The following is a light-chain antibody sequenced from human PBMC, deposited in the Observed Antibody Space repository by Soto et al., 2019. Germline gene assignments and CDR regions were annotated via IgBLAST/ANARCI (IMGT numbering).Light chain of an antibody. CDR2: KVS. CDR3: VQGPLWPGT. CDR1: QSRVYSDGNTY. V-gene: IGKV2-30*01. J-gene: IGKJ1*01. Sequence: RSSQSRVYSDGNTYLNWFQQRPGQSPRRLIYKVSHRDSGVPDRFSGSGSGSDFTRKISRVEPEDVGVYFWVQGPLWPGTFGRGTKVDI.